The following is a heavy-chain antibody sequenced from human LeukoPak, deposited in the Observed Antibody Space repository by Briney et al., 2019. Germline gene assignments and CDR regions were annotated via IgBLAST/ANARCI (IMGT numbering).Heavy chain of an antibody. D-gene: IGHD6-13*01. CDR2: LSGSGEKT. Sequence: PGGSLRLSCAASGFTFNKYAMSWVRQAPEKGLEWVSSLSGSGEKTYYADSVKGRFSISRDNAKNSLYLQMNSLRAEDTAVYYCAKGSSSWYSPGVLDYWGQGTLVTVSS. J-gene: IGHJ4*02. CDR1: GFTFNKYA. V-gene: IGHV3-23*01. CDR3: AKGSSSWYSPGVLDY.